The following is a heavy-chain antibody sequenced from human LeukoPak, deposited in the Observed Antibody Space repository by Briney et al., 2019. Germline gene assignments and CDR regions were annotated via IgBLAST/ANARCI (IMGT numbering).Heavy chain of an antibody. Sequence: GGSLRLSCAASGFTFSSYAMSWVRQAPAKGLEWLSGIGVSGATTYYADSVKGRFTISRDNSKNTLYLQMNSLRGEDTAVYYCAKDVQRFSSSWYYFDSWDQGTLVTVSS. CDR3: AKDVQRFSSSWYYFDS. V-gene: IGHV3-23*01. CDR2: IGVSGATT. J-gene: IGHJ4*02. CDR1: GFTFSSYA. D-gene: IGHD6-13*01.